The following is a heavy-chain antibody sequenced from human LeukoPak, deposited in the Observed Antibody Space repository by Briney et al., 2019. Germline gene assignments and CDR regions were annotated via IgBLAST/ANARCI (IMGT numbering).Heavy chain of an antibody. J-gene: IGHJ4*01. V-gene: IGHV3-7*03. CDR1: GLTFSSYW. CDR3: ATSGYSGYGIDY. CDR2: INQDGSDT. D-gene: IGHD5-12*01. Sequence: GGSLRLSCAASGLTFSSYWMTWVRQAPGKGLEWVANINQDGSDTYSVDSVRGRFTISRDNAKSSLSLEMNSLRVEDTAVYYCATSGYSGYGIDYWGQEPWSPSPQ.